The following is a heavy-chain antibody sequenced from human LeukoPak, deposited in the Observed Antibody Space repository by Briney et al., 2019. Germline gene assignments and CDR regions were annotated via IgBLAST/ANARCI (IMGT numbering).Heavy chain of an antibody. V-gene: IGHV3-30-3*01. D-gene: IGHD5-18*01. CDR3: ARVAQGRYGRFDY. CDR1: GFTFSSHA. CDR2: ISYDGSNK. J-gene: IGHJ4*02. Sequence: GRSLRLSCAASGFTFSSHAMHWVRQAPGKGLEWVAVISYDGSNKYYADSVKGRFTISRDNSKNTLYLQMNSLRAEDTAVYYCARVAQGRYGRFDYWGQGTLVTVSS.